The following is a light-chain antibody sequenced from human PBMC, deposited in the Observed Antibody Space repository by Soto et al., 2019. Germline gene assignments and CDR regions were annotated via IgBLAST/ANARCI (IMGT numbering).Light chain of an antibody. J-gene: IGKJ5*01. CDR1: QRVNNN. V-gene: IGKV3-15*01. CDR3: QQYNNWPIT. Sequence: EIVMTQSPATLSVSPGERATLSCRASQRVNNNLAWYQQKPGQAPRLLIYGASTRATGIPARFSGSGSGTEFTLTISSPQSEDFAVYYCQQYNNWPITFGQGTRLEIK. CDR2: GAS.